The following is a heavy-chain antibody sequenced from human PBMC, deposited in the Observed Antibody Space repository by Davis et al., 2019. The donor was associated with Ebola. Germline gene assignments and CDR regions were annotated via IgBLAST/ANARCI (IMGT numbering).Heavy chain of an antibody. Sequence: GESLKISCKASGYTFTGYYMHWVRQAPGQGLEWMGRINPNSGGTNYAQKFQGRVTMTRDTSISTAYMELSRLRSDDTVVYYCARERLGLYYYGMDVWGQGTTVTVSS. V-gene: IGHV1-2*05. J-gene: IGHJ6*02. CDR1: GYTFTGYY. CDR3: ARERLGLYYYGMDV. D-gene: IGHD3/OR15-3a*01. CDR2: INPNSGGT.